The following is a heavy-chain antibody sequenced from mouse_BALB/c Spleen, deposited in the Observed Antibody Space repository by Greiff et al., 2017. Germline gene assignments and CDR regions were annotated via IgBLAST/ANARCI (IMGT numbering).Heavy chain of an antibody. D-gene: IGHD1-1*01. Sequence: EVKLMESGGGLVKPGGSLKLSCAASGFTFSSYAMSWVRQTPEKRLEWVASISSGGSTYYPDSVKGRFTISRDNARNILYLQMSSLRSEDTAMYYCASPPYYYGSSYWYFDVWGAGTTVTVSS. CDR2: ISSGGST. CDR1: GFTFSSYA. V-gene: IGHV5-6-5*01. CDR3: ASPPYYYGSSYWYFDV. J-gene: IGHJ1*01.